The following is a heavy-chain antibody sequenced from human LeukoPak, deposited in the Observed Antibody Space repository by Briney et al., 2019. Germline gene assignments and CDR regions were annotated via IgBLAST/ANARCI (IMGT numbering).Heavy chain of an antibody. D-gene: IGHD1-1*01. V-gene: IGHV4-59*08. J-gene: IGHJ4*02. CDR2: INYSGST. CDR1: GGSISNYY. CDR3: ARLNGGY. Sequence: SETLSLTCTVSGGSISNYYWSWIRQPPGRGLEWIGYINYSGSTNYNPSLKNRVTISVDTSKDQFSLKATSVTAADTAVYYCARLNGGYWGQGTLVTVSS.